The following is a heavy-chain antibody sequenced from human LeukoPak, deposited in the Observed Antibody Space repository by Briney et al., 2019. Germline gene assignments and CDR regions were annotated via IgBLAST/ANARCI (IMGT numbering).Heavy chain of an antibody. CDR3: ARARGRAEAASSGLDS. J-gene: IGHJ1*01. CDR1: GGSFIEYQ. Sequence: SETLSLTCAVYGGSFIEYQGNWIRQPPGKGPEWIGEINYNGITTYNPSLKSRVTMSVDTSKNQFSLKLASLTAADTALYFCARARGRAEAASSGLDSWGQGTLVIVSS. CDR2: INYNGIT. D-gene: IGHD3-10*01. V-gene: IGHV4-34*01.